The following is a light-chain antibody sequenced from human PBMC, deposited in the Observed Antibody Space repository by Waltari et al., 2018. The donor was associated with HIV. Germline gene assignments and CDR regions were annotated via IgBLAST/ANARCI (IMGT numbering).Light chain of an antibody. CDR2: EVN. CDR1: RNDVGGYDY. V-gene: IGLV2-14*01. Sequence: QSALTQPASVSGSPGQSITISCTGTRNDVGGYDYVSWYQQHPGKAPKLMIYEVNSRASGVSNRFAGSKSGYMASLTISGLQPDDEAEYFCSSYTRSRDHVFGTGTTVTVL. CDR3: SSYTRSRDHV. J-gene: IGLJ1*01.